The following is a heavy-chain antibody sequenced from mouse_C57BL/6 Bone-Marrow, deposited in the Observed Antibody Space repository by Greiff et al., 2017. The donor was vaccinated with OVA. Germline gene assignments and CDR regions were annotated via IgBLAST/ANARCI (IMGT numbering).Heavy chain of an antibody. Sequence: VQLQQSGAELARPGASVKLSCKASGYTFTSYGISWVKQRTGQGLEWIGEIYPRSGNTYYNEKFKGKATLTADKSSSTAYMELRSLTSEDSAVYFCARPHYYGSTWSMDYWGQGTSVTVSS. CDR1: GYTFTSYG. CDR3: ARPHYYGSTWSMDY. J-gene: IGHJ4*01. D-gene: IGHD1-1*01. V-gene: IGHV1-81*01. CDR2: IYPRSGNT.